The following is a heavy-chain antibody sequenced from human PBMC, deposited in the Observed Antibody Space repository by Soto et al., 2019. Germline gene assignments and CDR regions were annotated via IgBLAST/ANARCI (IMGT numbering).Heavy chain of an antibody. J-gene: IGHJ4*02. Sequence: GGSLRLSCAASGLTFASYAMSWVRQAPGKGLEWVSAISGSGGSTYYADSVRGRFTISRDNSKTTLYLQMSGLRAEDTAVYYSAKVHGLSSSSTYYFDYWGQGTLVTVSS. CDR1: GLTFASYA. V-gene: IGHV3-23*01. D-gene: IGHD6-6*01. CDR3: AKVHGLSSSSTYYFDY. CDR2: ISGSGGST.